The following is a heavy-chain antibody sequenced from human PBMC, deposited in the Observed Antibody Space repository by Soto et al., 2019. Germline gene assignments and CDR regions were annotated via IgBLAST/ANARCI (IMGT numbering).Heavy chain of an antibody. V-gene: IGHV4-59*01. Sequence: PSETLSLTCTVSGGSISSYYWSWIRQPPGKGLEWIGYIYYSGSTNYNPSLKSRVTTSLDASRNQFSLKLSSVTAADTAVYYCARYDSSGYGMDYWGQGTLVTVSS. CDR3: ARYDSSGYGMDY. J-gene: IGHJ4*02. D-gene: IGHD3-22*01. CDR1: GGSISSYY. CDR2: IYYSGST.